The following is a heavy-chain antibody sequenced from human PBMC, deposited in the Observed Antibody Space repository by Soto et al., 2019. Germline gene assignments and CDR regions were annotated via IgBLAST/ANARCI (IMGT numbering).Heavy chain of an antibody. CDR1: GYTFTSYG. J-gene: IGHJ4*02. V-gene: IGHV1-18*01. Sequence: ASVKVSCKASGYTFTSYGISWVRQAPGQGLEWMGWISTYNGNTDYAQNLQGRVTMTTDTSTSTAYMEVRSLRSDDTAVYYCARRNDYGDFWGQGTLVTVSS. CDR3: ARRNDYGDF. CDR2: ISTYNGNT.